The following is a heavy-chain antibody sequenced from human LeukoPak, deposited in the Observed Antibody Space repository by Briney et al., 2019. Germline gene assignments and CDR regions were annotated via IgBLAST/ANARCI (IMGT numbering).Heavy chain of an antibody. CDR1: GFTFSSYE. J-gene: IGHJ4*02. Sequence: GGSLRLSCAASGFTFSSYEMNWVCQAPGKGLEWVSYISSSGSTIYYAGSVKGRFTISRDNAKNSLYLQMNSLRAEDTAVYYCARALIAVAGLGVGYWGQGALVTVSS. CDR2: ISSSGSTI. V-gene: IGHV3-48*03. D-gene: IGHD6-19*01. CDR3: ARALIAVAGLGVGY.